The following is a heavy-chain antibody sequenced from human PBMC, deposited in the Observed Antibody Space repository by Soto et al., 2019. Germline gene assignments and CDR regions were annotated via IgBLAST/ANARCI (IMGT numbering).Heavy chain of an antibody. J-gene: IGHJ4*02. Sequence: QVQLVQSGAEVKKPGASVKVSCKASGYTFTGYYMHWVRQAPGQGLEWMGWINPNSGGTNYAQKFQGRVTMTRDTSISTGYMELSRLRYDDTAVYYCARDWAWSSGWSPGGYWGQGTLVTVSS. CDR3: ARDWAWSSGWSPGGY. V-gene: IGHV1-2*02. CDR1: GYTFTGYY. CDR2: INPNSGGT. D-gene: IGHD6-19*01.